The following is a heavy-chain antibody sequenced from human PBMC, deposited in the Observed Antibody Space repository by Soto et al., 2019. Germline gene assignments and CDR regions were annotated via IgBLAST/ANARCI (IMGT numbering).Heavy chain of an antibody. Sequence: SETLSLTCTGSGGSISAYYWSWIRQPPGKGLEWIGYIYYSASTNYSPSLKSRVTISVDTSKNQFSLNLSSVTTADTAVYYCARHLPYCGGDCYSLDYWGQGTLVTVS. J-gene: IGHJ4*02. CDR1: GGSISAYY. V-gene: IGHV4-59*08. CDR2: IYYSAST. D-gene: IGHD2-21*02. CDR3: ARHLPYCGGDCYSLDY.